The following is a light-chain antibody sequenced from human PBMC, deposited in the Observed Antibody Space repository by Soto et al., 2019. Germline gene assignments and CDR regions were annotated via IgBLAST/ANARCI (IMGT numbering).Light chain of an antibody. J-gene: IGKJ1*01. CDR3: QQYYSYPQT. CDR1: QGISSY. V-gene: IGKV1-8*01. CDR2: AAS. Sequence: AIRMTQSPSSLSASTGDRVTITCRASQGISSYLAWYQQKPGKAPKLLIYAASTLQSGVPSRFSGSGSGTDVTPTISCLQSEDFATYYCQQYYSYPQTFGQGTK.